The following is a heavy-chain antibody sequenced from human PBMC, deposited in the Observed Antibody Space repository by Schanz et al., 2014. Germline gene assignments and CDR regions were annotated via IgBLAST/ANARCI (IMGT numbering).Heavy chain of an antibody. Sequence: QVQLVQSASELKTPGASVRVSCKASGYSFSDFPINWVRQAPGQGLEWMGWINSNSGDPTYAQGFTGRFVFSLDTSVSTAYLQISSLKAEDTPIYYCAREARCFDSWGQGTLVTVSS. J-gene: IGHJ5*01. V-gene: IGHV7-4-1*02. CDR3: AREARCFDS. CDR1: GYSFSDFP. CDR2: INSNSGDP. D-gene: IGHD6-6*01.